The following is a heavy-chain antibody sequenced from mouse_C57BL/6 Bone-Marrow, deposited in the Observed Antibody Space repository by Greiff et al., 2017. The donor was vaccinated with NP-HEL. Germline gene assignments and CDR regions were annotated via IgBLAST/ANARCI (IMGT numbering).Heavy chain of an antibody. CDR3: ARLYYYGSSYEEYFDY. CDR2: IYPGGGYT. Sequence: VKLMESGAELVRPGTSVKMSCKASGYTFTNYWIGWAKQRPGHGLEWIGDIYPGGGYTNYNEKFKGKATLTADKSSSTAYMQFSSLTSEDSAIYYCARLYYYGSSYEEYFDYWGQGTTLTVSS. J-gene: IGHJ2*01. CDR1: GYTFTNYW. D-gene: IGHD1-1*01. V-gene: IGHV1-63*01.